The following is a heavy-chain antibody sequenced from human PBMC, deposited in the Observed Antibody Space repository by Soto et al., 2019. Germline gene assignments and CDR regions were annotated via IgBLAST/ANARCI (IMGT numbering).Heavy chain of an antibody. CDR3: ATELIAAAGTPFDY. CDR1: GGSFSGYY. J-gene: IGHJ4*02. D-gene: IGHD6-13*01. V-gene: IGHV4-34*01. Sequence: PSETLSLTCAVYGGSFSGYYWSWIRQPPGKGLEWIGEINHSGSTNYNPSLKSRVTISVDTSKNQFSLKLSSVTAADTAVYYCATELIAAAGTPFDYWGQGTLVTVSS. CDR2: INHSGST.